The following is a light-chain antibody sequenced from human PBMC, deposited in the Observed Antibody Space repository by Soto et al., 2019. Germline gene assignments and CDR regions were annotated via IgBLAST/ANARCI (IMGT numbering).Light chain of an antibody. V-gene: IGKV3-11*01. CDR2: GAS. CDR1: QSVGSY. Sequence: EIVLTQSPSTLALAPGERATLSCRASQSVGSYLAWYQQKRGQAPRLLIYGASNRAPGIPARFSGSGSGTDFTLPITSLEPEDFAVYHCLQRSIGFTFGPGTKVDIK. J-gene: IGKJ3*01. CDR3: LQRSIGFT.